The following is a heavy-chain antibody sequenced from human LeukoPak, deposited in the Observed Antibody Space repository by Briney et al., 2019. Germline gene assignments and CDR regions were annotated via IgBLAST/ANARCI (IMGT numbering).Heavy chain of an antibody. CDR1: GFTFSSYW. V-gene: IGHV3-13*01. Sequence: GGSLRLSCAASGFTFSSYWMSWVRQATGKGLEWVSAIGTAGDTYYPGSVKGRFTISRENAKNSLYLQMNSLRAGDTAVYYCARFSKSYDASDIWGQGTMVTVSS. CDR2: IGTAGDT. J-gene: IGHJ3*02. CDR3: ARFSKSYDASDI.